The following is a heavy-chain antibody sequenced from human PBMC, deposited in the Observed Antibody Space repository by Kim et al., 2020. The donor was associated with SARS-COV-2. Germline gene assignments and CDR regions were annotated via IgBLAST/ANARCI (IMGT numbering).Heavy chain of an antibody. D-gene: IGHD3-9*01. CDR3: ARDGPHTSIRYFDWLIESGRGVYYGMDV. CDR1: GFTFSSYA. Sequence: GGSLRLSCAASGFTFSSYAMHWVRQAPGKGLEWVAVISYDGSNKYYADSVKGRFTISRDNSKNTLYLQMNSLRAEDTAVYYCARDGPHTSIRYFDWLIESGRGVYYGMDVWGQGTTVTVSS. CDR2: ISYDGSNK. V-gene: IGHV3-30*04. J-gene: IGHJ6*02.